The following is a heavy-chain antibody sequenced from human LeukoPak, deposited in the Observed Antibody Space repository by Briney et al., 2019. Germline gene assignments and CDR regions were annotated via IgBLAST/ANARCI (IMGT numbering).Heavy chain of an antibody. V-gene: IGHV3-74*01. CDR3: ARVLTGSWDWFDP. D-gene: IGHD2-8*02. CDR1: GFTFDDYA. J-gene: IGHJ5*02. CDR2: INSDGSRT. Sequence: GGSLRLSCAASGFTFDDYAMHWVRQAPGKGLVWVSRINSDGSRTNYADSVKGRFTISRDNAKNTLYLQMSSLRAEDTAMYYCARVLTGSWDWFDPWGQGTLVTVSS.